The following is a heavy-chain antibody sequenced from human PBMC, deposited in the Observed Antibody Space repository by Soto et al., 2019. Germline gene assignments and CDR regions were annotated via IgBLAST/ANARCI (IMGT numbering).Heavy chain of an antibody. CDR2: ISSSSRYI. CDR3: AGFSGQNLKFVAFDI. CDR1: GFTFSSYS. D-gene: IGHD6-25*01. J-gene: IGHJ3*02. V-gene: IGHV3-21*01. Sequence: GGSLRLSCAASGFTFSSYSMNWVRQAPGKGLEWVSSISSSSRYIYYSDSVKGRFTISRDNAKNSLYLQMNSLRAEDTALYYCAGFSGQNLKFVAFDIWGQGTMVTVSS.